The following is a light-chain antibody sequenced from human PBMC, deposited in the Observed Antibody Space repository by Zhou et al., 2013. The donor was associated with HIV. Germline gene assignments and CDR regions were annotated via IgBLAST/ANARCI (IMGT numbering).Light chain of an antibody. CDR2: GAS. J-gene: IGKJ5*01. V-gene: IGKV3-20*01. CDR3: QQSGTSSPVT. Sequence: EVVLTQSPGTLSLSPGERATLSCRASQSVGSSYLAWYQQKPGQAPRLVIYGASSRATDIPDRFSGTGSGTDFTLTINRLEPADSAVYYCQQSGTSSPVTFGQGTRL. CDR1: QSVGSSY.